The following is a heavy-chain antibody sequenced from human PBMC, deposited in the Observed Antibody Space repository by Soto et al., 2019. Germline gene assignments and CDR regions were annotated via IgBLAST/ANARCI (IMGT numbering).Heavy chain of an antibody. CDR1: GGTFSSYA. D-gene: IGHD3-9*01. CDR3: ARGSVLLRYFDWLLPNTYYYGMDV. Sequence: SVKVSCKASGGTFSSYAISWVRQAPGQGLEWMGGIIPIFGTANYAQKFQGRVTITADESTSTAYMELSSLRSEDTAVYYCARGSVLLRYFDWLLPNTYYYGMDVWGQGTTVTVSS. CDR2: IIPIFGTA. V-gene: IGHV1-69*13. J-gene: IGHJ6*02.